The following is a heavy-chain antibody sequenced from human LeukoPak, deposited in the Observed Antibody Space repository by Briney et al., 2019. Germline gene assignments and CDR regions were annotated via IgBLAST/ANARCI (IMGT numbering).Heavy chain of an antibody. Sequence: PSETLSLTCSVPGGSISGYYWSCIRQPPGKGLEWVAYIHNNGYNDQNPSLKSRITTSIDTSKNQFSLKLSSVTAADTAVYYCARHTSLRTYGDLDYWGQGTLVTVSS. CDR2: IHNNGYN. CDR3: ARHTSLRTYGDLDY. CDR1: GGSISGYY. V-gene: IGHV4-59*08. J-gene: IGHJ4*02. D-gene: IGHD4-17*01.